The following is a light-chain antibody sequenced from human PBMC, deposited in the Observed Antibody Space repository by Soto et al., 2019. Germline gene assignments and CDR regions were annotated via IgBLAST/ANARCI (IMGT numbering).Light chain of an antibody. CDR3: QHYGSSPEK. J-gene: IGKJ1*01. CDR2: GAS. CDR1: QSVSSNY. Sequence: ERVMTQSPTTLSLAPGETAPLSCRASQSVSSNYLAWYQQKPGQAPRLLIYGASSRATGIPDRFSGSGSGTDFTLTISRLEPEDFAVYYCQHYGSSPEKFGQGTKVAIK. V-gene: IGKV3-20*01.